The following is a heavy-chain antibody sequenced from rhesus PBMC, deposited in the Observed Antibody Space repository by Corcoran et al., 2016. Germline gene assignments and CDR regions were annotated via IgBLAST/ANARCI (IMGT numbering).Heavy chain of an antibody. Sequence: QVQLVQSGAEVKQPGASVKVSCKASGYTFTSYGMNWVRQAHGQRLECMEWINTDTGNPTYPHGFKDRFTFSMDTSISTAYLQISSLKAEDTAVYYCARRHSGSYYFPTEYFDYWGQGVLVTVSS. CDR3: ARRHSGSYYFPTEYFDY. D-gene: IGHD3-16*01. CDR2: INTDTGNP. CDR1: GYTFTSYG. J-gene: IGHJ4*01. V-gene: IGHV7-114*01.